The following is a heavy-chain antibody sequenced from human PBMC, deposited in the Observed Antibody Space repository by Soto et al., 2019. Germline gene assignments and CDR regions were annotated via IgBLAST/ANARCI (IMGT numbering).Heavy chain of an antibody. D-gene: IGHD3-16*02. CDR1: GFTVSSNY. CDR3: ARMGVIPFYYYGMDV. J-gene: IGHJ6*02. V-gene: IGHV3-66*01. CDR2: IYSGGST. Sequence: EVQLVESGGGLVQPGGSLRLSCAASGFTVSSNYMSWVRQAPGKGLEWVSVIYSGGSTYYADSVKGRLTISRDNSKNTLYLQMNSLRAEDTAVYYCARMGVIPFYYYGMDVWGQGTTVTVSS.